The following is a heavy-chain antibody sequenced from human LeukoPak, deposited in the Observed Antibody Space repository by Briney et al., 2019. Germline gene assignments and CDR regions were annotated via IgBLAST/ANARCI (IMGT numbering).Heavy chain of an antibody. D-gene: IGHD2/OR15-2a*01. CDR3: ARDPTSRNENVRAWFDP. Sequence: ASLKVSCKASGYTFTSFGFSWLRQAPEQGLEWMGWISTYSGNTYYAQKFQGRIALTTDSSTGTAYLELRRLTSDDTAVYYCARDPTSRNENVRAWFDPWGQGTLVTVSS. CDR2: ISTYSGNT. J-gene: IGHJ5*02. V-gene: IGHV1-18*01. CDR1: GYTFTSFG.